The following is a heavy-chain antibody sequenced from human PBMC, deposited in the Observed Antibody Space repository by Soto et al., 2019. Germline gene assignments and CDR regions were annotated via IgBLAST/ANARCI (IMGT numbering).Heavy chain of an antibody. CDR3: AGCPSLYDFWSGSPSPVAFDI. CDR1: GGTFSSYA. V-gene: IGHV1-69*12. J-gene: IGHJ3*02. CDR2: IIPIFGTA. D-gene: IGHD3-3*01. Sequence: QVQLVQSGAEVKKPGSSVKVSCKASGGTFSSYAISWVRQAPGQGLEWMGGIIPIFGTANYAQKFQGRVTITAEESTSTAYMELSSLRSEDTAVYYCAGCPSLYDFWSGSPSPVAFDIWGQGTMVTVSS.